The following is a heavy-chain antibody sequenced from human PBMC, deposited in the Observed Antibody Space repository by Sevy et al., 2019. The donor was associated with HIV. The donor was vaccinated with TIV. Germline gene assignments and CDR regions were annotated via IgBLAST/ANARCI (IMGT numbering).Heavy chain of an antibody. CDR3: VREYSSSTGWFDP. CDR2: INPNSGGT. D-gene: IGHD6-6*01. Sequence: ASVKVSCKASGYTFTGYYMHWVRQAPGQGLEWMGRINPNSGGTNYAQKFQGRVTMTRDTSISTAYMELSRLRSDDTAVYYCVREYSSSTGWFDPWGQGTLVTVSS. V-gene: IGHV1-2*06. J-gene: IGHJ5*02. CDR1: GYTFTGYY.